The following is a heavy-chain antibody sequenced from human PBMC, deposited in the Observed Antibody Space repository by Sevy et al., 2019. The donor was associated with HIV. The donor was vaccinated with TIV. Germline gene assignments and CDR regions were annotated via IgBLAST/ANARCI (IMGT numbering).Heavy chain of an antibody. V-gene: IGHV1-24*01. J-gene: IGHJ5*02. D-gene: IGHD2-15*01. CDR2: LDPGNGEI. CDR3: ATVGLGYYSGSSYYQGDWFDP. Sequence: ASVKVSCKVFGYSLRQLSMHWVRQAPGKGLEWMGSLDPGNGEITYAQTLQGRVTMTEDTSTDTAYMELSSLTSEDTATYYCATVGLGYYSGSSYYQGDWFDPWGQGALVTVSS. CDR1: GYSLRQLS.